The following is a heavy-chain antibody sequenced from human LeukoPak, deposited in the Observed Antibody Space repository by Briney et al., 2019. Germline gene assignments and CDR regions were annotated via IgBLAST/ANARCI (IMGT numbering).Heavy chain of an antibody. J-gene: IGHJ6*03. CDR1: GYTFTSYG. CDR2: ISAYNGNT. D-gene: IGHD6-13*01. V-gene: IGHV1-18*01. CDR3: ARDRHIAAAVYYYYMDV. Sequence: ASVKVSCKASGYTFTSYGISWVRQAPGQGLEWMGWISAYNGNTDYAQRVQGRVTMTTDTSTSTAYMEVRSLRSDDTAAYYCARDRHIAAAVYYYYMDVWGKGTPVTVSS.